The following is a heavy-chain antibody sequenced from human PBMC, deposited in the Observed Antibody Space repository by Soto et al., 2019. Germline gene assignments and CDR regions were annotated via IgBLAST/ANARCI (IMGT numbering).Heavy chain of an antibody. CDR1: GGTFSSYA. Sequence: QVQLVQSGAEVKKPGSSVKVSCKATGGTFSSYAISWVRQAPGQGLAWMGGIIPICGTANYAQKFQGRVTITADKYTSTAYRERSSLRSEDTAVYYCARKAYCGGDCYSFYGMDVGGQGTTVTVSS. CDR2: IIPICGTA. CDR3: ARKAYCGGDCYSFYGMDV. V-gene: IGHV1-69*06. D-gene: IGHD2-21*02. J-gene: IGHJ6*02.